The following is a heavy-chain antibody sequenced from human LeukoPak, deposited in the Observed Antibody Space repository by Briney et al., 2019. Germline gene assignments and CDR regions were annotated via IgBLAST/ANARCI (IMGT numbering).Heavy chain of an antibody. V-gene: IGHV3-30*04. CDR3: ARGTSRLVFYYFDY. Sequence: GGSLRLCCAASGFTFSSYAMHWVRQAPGKGLEWVTVISYDGSNKYYADSVKGRFTISRDNSKNTLYLQMNSLRAEDTAVYYCARGTSRLVFYYFDYWGQGTLVTVSS. J-gene: IGHJ4*02. CDR2: ISYDGSNK. CDR1: GFTFSSYA. D-gene: IGHD6-6*01.